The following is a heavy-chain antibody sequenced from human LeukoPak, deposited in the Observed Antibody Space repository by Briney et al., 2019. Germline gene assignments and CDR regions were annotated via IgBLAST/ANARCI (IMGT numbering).Heavy chain of an antibody. J-gene: IGHJ4*02. V-gene: IGHV4-59*01. D-gene: IGHD3-16*01. CDR2: IYYSGST. CDR1: GDSISSYF. CDR3: ARGSVLSPLDY. Sequence: SETLSLTCTVSGDSISSYFWNWIRQPPGKGLEWIGYIYYSGSTNYNPSLKSRVSISVDTSKNQFSLKLSSVTAADTAVYYCARGSVLSPLDYWGQGTLVTVSS.